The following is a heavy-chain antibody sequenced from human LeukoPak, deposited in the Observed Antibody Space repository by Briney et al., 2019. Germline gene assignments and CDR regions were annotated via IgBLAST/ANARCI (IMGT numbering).Heavy chain of an antibody. CDR1: GGSISNYY. Sequence: PSETLSLTCTVSGGSISNYYLTWIRQPPGKGLEWIGYIYYSGSPNYDPSLKSRVTISVDTSKHQFSLKLSSVTAADTAMYYCARATTAMTNFDYWGQGTLVTVSS. V-gene: IGHV4-59*01. J-gene: IGHJ4*02. CDR2: IYYSGSP. D-gene: IGHD5-18*01. CDR3: ARATTAMTNFDY.